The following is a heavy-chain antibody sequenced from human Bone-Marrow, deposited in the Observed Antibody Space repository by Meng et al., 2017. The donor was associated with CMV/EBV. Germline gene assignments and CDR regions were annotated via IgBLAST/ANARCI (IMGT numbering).Heavy chain of an antibody. CDR2: IKSKTDGGTT. J-gene: IGHJ4*02. Sequence: GESQKIFCAASGFTFSNAWMSWVRQVPGKGLEWVGRIKSKTDGGTTDYAVPVKGRFTISRDDSKNTLYLQTNSLKTEDTAVYYCTTDPALLWVSNYFDYWGQGTLVTVSS. CDR3: TTDPALLWVSNYFDY. D-gene: IGHD2-2*01. CDR1: GFTFSNAW. V-gene: IGHV3-15*01.